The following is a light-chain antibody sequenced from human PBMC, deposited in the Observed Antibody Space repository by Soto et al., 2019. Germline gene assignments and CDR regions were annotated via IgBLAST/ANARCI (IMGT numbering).Light chain of an antibody. CDR3: QQYNDWPFT. J-gene: IGKJ3*01. CDR2: GVS. CDR1: QSVSVN. Sequence: EIVMTQSPGTLSVSPGERATLSCRASQSVSVNLAWYQQKPGQAPRLLIYGVSTRATGIPARFSGSESGTEFTLTISSLQSEDFAVYDCQQYNDWPFTFGPGTKVDI. V-gene: IGKV3-15*01.